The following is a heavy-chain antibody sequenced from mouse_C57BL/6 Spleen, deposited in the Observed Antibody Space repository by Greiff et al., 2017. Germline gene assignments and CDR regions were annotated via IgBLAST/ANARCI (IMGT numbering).Heavy chain of an antibody. J-gene: IGHJ1*03. V-gene: IGHV2-6-1*01. D-gene: IGHD1-1*01. Sequence: VQLKQSGPGLVAPSQSLSITCTVSGFSLTSYGVHWVRQPPGKGLEWLVVIWSDGSTTYNSALKSRLSISKDNSKSQVFLKMNSLQTDDTAMYYCARHGYYGSSYGWYFDVWGTGTTVTVSS. CDR1: GFSLTSYG. CDR2: IWSDGST. CDR3: ARHGYYGSSYGWYFDV.